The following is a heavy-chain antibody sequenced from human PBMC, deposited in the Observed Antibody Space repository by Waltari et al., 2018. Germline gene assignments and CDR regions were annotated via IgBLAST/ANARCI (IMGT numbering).Heavy chain of an antibody. D-gene: IGHD3-22*01. J-gene: IGHJ4*02. CDR1: GYTCTGYY. V-gene: IGHV1-2*02. CDR3: ARVDYYDSSGYYHDY. CDR2: INPNSGGT. Sequence: QVQLVQSGAEVKKPGASVKVSCKASGYTCTGYYMHWVRQAPGQGLEWMGWINPNSGGTNYAQKFQGRVTMTRDTSISTAYMELSRLRSDDTAVYYCARVDYYDSSGYYHDYWGQGTLVTVSS.